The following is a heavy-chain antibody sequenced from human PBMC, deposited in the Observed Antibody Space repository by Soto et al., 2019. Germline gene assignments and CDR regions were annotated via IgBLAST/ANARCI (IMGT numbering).Heavy chain of an antibody. Sequence: QVQLVESGGGVVQPGRSLRLSCAASGFTFSSYGMHWVRQAPGKGLEWVAVIWYDGSNKYYADSVKGRFTISRDNSKNPLYLQMNSLRAEDTAAYYCARWGIAAGDYWGQGTLVTVSS. J-gene: IGHJ4*02. V-gene: IGHV3-33*01. CDR1: GFTFSSYG. D-gene: IGHD6-13*01. CDR2: IWYDGSNK. CDR3: ARWGIAAGDY.